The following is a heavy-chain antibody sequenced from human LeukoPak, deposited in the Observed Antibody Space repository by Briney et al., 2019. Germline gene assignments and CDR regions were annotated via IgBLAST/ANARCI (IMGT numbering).Heavy chain of an antibody. J-gene: IGHJ5*02. CDR2: ISAYNGNT. D-gene: IGHD3-3*01. V-gene: IGHV1-18*01. CDR1: GYTFTNFG. CDR3: ARDYYDFPNWFDP. Sequence: ASVKVSCKASGYTFTNFGISWVRQAPGQGLEWMGWISAYNGNTNYAQRLQGRVTMTTDTSTSTAYMELRSLRSDDTAVYYCARDYYDFPNWFDPWGQGTLVTVSS.